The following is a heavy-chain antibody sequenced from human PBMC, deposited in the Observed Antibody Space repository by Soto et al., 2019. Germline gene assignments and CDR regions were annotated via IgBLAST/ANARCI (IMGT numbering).Heavy chain of an antibody. V-gene: IGHV3-23*01. CDR1: GFTFSSYG. CDR2: ISATGSSA. Sequence: GGSLRLSCAASGFTFSSYGMVWVRQTPAKGLEWVAGISATGSSADYLDSVKGRFTISRDNSRNILFLQMNSLRADDTAVYYCASSTTPTEYWGQGTQVTVSS. J-gene: IGHJ4*02. CDR3: ASSTTPTEY. D-gene: IGHD4-17*01.